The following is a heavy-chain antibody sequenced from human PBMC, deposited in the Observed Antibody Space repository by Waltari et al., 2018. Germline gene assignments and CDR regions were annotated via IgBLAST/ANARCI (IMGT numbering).Heavy chain of an antibody. D-gene: IGHD3-16*01. CDR2: IYNVGST. V-gene: IGHV3-53*01. J-gene: IGHJ4*02. CDR1: GFTVRSNY. CDR3: ARDRVDDYVWGIGSDY. Sequence: EVQLVESGGGLIQPGGSLRLSCAASGFTVRSNYMSWVRKAPGKGLEWVSVIYNVGSTYYADSVKGRFTISRDNSKNTLFLQMNSLRAEDTAVYYCARDRVDDYVWGIGSDYWGQGTLVTVSS.